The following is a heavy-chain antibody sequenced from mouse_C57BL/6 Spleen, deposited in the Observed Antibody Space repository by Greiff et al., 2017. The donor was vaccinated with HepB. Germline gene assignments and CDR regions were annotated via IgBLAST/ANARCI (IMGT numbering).Heavy chain of an antibody. CDR1: GYAFSSSW. Sequence: QVQLQQSGPELVKPGASVKISCKASGYAFSSSWMNWVKQRPGKGLEWIGRIYPGDGDTNYNGKFKGKATLTADKSSSTAYMQLSSLTSEDSAVYCCARKGLPYFDYWGQGTTLTVSS. J-gene: IGHJ2*01. V-gene: IGHV1-82*01. D-gene: IGHD2-2*01. CDR3: ARKGLPYFDY. CDR2: IYPGDGDT.